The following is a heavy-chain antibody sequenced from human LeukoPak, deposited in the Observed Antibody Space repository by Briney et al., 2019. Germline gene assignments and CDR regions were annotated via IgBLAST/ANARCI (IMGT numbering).Heavy chain of an antibody. CDR2: IYHSGST. J-gene: IGHJ4*02. D-gene: IGHD6-13*01. V-gene: IGHV4-4*02. CDR3: ARAVAAAGTGGEFDY. CDR1: GGSISSSNW. Sequence: SETLSLTCAVSGGSISSSNWWSCVRQPPGKGLEWIGEIYHSGSTNYNPSLKSRVTISVDKSKNQFSLKLSSVTAADTAVYYCARAVAAAGTGGEFDYWGQGTLVTVSS.